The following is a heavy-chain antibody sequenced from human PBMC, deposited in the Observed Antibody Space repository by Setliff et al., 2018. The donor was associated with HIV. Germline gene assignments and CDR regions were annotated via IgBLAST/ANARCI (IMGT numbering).Heavy chain of an antibody. CDR1: GGSLSSYY. Sequence: PSETLSLTCTVSGGSLSSYYWSWIRQPAGKGLEWIGRIYSSGSTNYNPSLKSRLTMSVDTSKNQFSLKLTSVTAADTAVYYCARSGSYVGPIQHWGQGTLVTVPQ. CDR2: IYSSGST. V-gene: IGHV4-4*07. J-gene: IGHJ1*01. D-gene: IGHD3-10*02. CDR3: ARSGSYVGPIQH.